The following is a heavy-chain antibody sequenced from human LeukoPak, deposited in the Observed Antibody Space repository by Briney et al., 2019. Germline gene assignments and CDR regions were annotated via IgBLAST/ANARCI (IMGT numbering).Heavy chain of an antibody. Sequence: PGGSLRLSCAASGFTFCSYAMSWVRQDPRKGLEWVSAISGSGGSTYYADSVKGRFTISRVSSKSTLYLQMNRLKAEGTAVYYGAKGQHAGDYWGQGTMVTVSS. CDR3: AKGQHAGDY. J-gene: IGHJ4*02. CDR1: GFTFCSYA. CDR2: ISGSGGST. D-gene: IGHD2-2*01. V-gene: IGHV3-23*01.